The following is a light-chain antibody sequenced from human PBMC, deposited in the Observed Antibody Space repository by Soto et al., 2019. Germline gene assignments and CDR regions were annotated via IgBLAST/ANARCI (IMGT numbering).Light chain of an antibody. J-gene: IGKJ2*01. V-gene: IGKV1-5*01. CDR1: QTISRS. CDR3: QQHNDYTGVT. CDR2: DAS. Sequence: DIQMTQSPSTLSASVGDRVTITCRASQTISRSLAWYQHKPGKAPKLLIFDASTLQTGVPSRFSGSGFGTEFTLTITGLQPDDFATYYCQQHNDYTGVTFGQGTKLEIK.